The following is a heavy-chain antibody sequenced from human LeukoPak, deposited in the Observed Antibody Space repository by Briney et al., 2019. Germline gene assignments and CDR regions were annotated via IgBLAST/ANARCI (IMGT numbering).Heavy chain of an antibody. CDR1: GGSISSSSYY. CDR3: ARVYVWGSYHLLLSVHFDY. J-gene: IGHJ4*02. D-gene: IGHD3-16*02. CDR2: IYYSGST. Sequence: SETPSLTCTVSGGSISSSSYYWGWIRQPPGKGLEWIGSIYYSGSTYYNPSLKSRVTISVDTSKNQFSLKLSSVTAADTAVYYCARVYVWGSYHLLLSVHFDYWGQGTLVTVSS. V-gene: IGHV4-39*07.